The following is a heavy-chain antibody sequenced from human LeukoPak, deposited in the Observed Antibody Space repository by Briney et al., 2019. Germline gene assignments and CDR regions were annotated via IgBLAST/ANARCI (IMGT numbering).Heavy chain of an antibody. D-gene: IGHD6-6*01. J-gene: IGHJ5*02. V-gene: IGHV4-61*02. CDR1: GGSISSGSYY. CDR2: IYTSGST. Sequence: SQTLSLTCTVSGGSISSGSYYWSWIRQPGGKGLEWIGSIYTSGSTNYNPSLKSRVTISVDTSKNQFSLKLSSVTAADTAVYYCAREGQLVAVNWFDPWGQGTLVTVSS. CDR3: AREGQLVAVNWFDP.